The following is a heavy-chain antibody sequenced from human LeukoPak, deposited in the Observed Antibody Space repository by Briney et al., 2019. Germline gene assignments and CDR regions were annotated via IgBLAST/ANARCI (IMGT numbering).Heavy chain of an antibody. CDR1: GGSISSYY. CDR2: IYTSGST. D-gene: IGHD3-9*01. J-gene: IGHJ4*02. Sequence: SETLSLTCTVSGGSISSYYWSWIRQPAGKGLEWIGRIYTSGSTNYNPSLKSRVTMSVDTSKNQFSLKLSSVTAADTAVYYCARDNYDILTGHSYFDHWGQGTLVTVSS. CDR3: ARDNYDILTGHSYFDH. V-gene: IGHV4-4*07.